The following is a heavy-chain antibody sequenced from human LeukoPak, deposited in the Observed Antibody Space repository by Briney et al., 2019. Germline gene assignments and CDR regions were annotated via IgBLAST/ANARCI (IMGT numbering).Heavy chain of an antibody. CDR2: INQSGST. V-gene: IGHV4-34*01. Sequence: PSETLSLTCAVYGGSFSGYYWSWIRQPPGKGLEWIGEINQSGSTSYNPSLKSRVTISVDMSKNQFSLKLSSMTAADTAVYYCSRHWRQQPGAYWGQGTLVTVSS. D-gene: IGHD6-13*01. CDR3: SRHWRQQPGAY. J-gene: IGHJ4*02. CDR1: GGSFSGYY.